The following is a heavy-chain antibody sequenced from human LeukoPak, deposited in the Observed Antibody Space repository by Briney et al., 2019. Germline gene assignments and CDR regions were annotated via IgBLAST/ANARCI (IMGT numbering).Heavy chain of an antibody. CDR1: GFTFSNYW. V-gene: IGHV3-7*01. Sequence: PGGSLRLSCVASGFTFSNYWMSWVRQAPGKGLQWVANINQDGSVKHYVESVKVRFTISRDNAKNSVYLQMSSLRAEDTAVYYCATSDDSSGSDWGQGTLVTVSS. J-gene: IGHJ4*02. CDR2: INQDGSVK. CDR3: ATSDDSSGSD. D-gene: IGHD3-22*01.